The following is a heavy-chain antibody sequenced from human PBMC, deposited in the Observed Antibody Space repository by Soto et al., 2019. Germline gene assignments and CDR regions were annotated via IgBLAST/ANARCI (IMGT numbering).Heavy chain of an antibody. V-gene: IGHV4-59*08. Sequence: QVQLQESGPGLVKPSETLSLTCTVSGGSITSYYWSWIRQPPGKGLEWIGYIYHTGSTNYNPTLKSRVTMSVDTSKNQFSLMVRSVTAADTAFYYCARRNLPFDFWGQGTLVTVSS. CDR2: IYHTGST. CDR3: ARRNLPFDF. CDR1: GGSITSYY. J-gene: IGHJ4*02.